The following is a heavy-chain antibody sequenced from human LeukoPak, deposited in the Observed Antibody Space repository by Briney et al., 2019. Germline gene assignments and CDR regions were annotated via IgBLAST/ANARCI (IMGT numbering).Heavy chain of an antibody. J-gene: IGHJ4*02. CDR1: GGSISSSSYY. Sequence: SETLSLTCTVSGGSISSSSYYRGWIRQPPGKGLEWIGSIYYSGSTYYNPSLKSRVTISVDTSKNQFSLKLSSVTAADTAVYYCARQGTGYYGSGSYYNHDYWGQGTLVTVSS. CDR3: ARQGTGYYGSGSYYNHDY. CDR2: IYYSGST. D-gene: IGHD3-10*01. V-gene: IGHV4-39*01.